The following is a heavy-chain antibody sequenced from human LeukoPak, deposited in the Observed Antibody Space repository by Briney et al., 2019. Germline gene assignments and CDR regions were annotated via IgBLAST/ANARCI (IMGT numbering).Heavy chain of an antibody. J-gene: IGHJ4*02. CDR3: ARRTYFYDSSGYYFDY. CDR2: IYYSGST. V-gene: IGHV4-59*01. CDR1: GGSISSYY. D-gene: IGHD3-22*01. Sequence: SETLSLTCTVSGGSISSYYWSWIRHPPATGLECIGYIYYSGSTNYNPSLNSRVTISGDTSKNQFSLKLSSVTTADTAVYYCARRTYFYDSSGYYFDYWGQGTLVTASS.